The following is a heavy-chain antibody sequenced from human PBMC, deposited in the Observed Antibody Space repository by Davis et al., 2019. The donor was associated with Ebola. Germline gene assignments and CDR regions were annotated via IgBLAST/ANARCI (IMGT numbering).Heavy chain of an antibody. J-gene: IGHJ6*04. CDR2: INHSGST. Sequence: MPSETLSLTCAVYGGSFSGYYWSWIRQPPGKGLEWIGEINHSGSTNYNPSLKSRVTTSVDTSKNQFSLKLSSVTAADTAVYYCARGDYDILTGYLYYYYGMDVWGKGTTVTVSS. CDR1: GGSFSGYY. D-gene: IGHD3-9*01. CDR3: ARGDYDILTGYLYYYYGMDV. V-gene: IGHV4-34*01.